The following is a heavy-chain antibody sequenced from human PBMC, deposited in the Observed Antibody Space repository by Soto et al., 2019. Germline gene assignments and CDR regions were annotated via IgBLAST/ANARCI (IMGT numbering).Heavy chain of an antibody. Sequence: SETLSLTCTVSGGSISSYYWSWIRQPPGKGLEWIGYIYYSGSTNYNPSLKSRVTISVDTSKNQFSLKLSSVTAADTAVYYCARDSGGWADERVFDYWGQGTLVTVSS. J-gene: IGHJ4*02. CDR1: GGSISSYY. CDR2: IYYSGST. V-gene: IGHV4-59*01. D-gene: IGHD6-19*01. CDR3: ARDSGGWADERVFDY.